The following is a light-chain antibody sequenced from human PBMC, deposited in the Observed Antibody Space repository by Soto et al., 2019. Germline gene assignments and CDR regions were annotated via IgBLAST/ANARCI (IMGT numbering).Light chain of an antibody. CDR1: STDVGDYKY. V-gene: IGLV2-8*01. CDR3: SSLAGGTLV. J-gene: IGLJ2*01. CDR2: EVN. Sequence: QSVLTQPPSASGSPGQSVTISCTGTSTDVGDYKYVFWYQQHPGKAPKLLIYEVNKRPSGVPDRFSGSKSSNTASLTVSGLQAEDEADYYCSSLAGGTLVFGGGTKVTVL.